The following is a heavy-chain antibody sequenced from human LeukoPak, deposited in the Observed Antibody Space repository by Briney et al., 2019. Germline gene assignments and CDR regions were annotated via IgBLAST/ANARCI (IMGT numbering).Heavy chain of an antibody. Sequence: GTSLRLSCAASGFTFSGFEMHWVRQAPGKGLEWVAVISHDGSCEDYADSVKGRFTISRDNSENTLYLQMNSLRVEDTAVFYCARGPFGSCSSPSCYFFDYWGQGTLVTVSS. V-gene: IGHV3-30*04. CDR1: GFTFSGFE. CDR2: ISHDGSCE. CDR3: ARGPFGSCSSPSCYFFDY. D-gene: IGHD2-2*01. J-gene: IGHJ4*02.